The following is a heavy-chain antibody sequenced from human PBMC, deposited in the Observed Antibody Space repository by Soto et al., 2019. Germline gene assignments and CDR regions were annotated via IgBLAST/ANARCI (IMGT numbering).Heavy chain of an antibody. V-gene: IGHV4-30-2*01. CDR3: ARMNILNGYYFDY. J-gene: IGHJ4*02. CDR1: GVSISSGGYS. CDR2: IYQSGST. D-gene: IGHD3-9*01. Sequence: SETLSLTCAFSGVSISSGGYSWNWFRQPPGTGLEWIGYIYQSGSTYYNPSLKSRVTISVDRSKNQFSLKLSSVTAADTAVYFCARMNILNGYYFDYWGQGTPVTVSS.